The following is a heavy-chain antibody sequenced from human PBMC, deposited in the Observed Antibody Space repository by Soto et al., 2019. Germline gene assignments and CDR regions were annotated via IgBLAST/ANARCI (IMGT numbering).Heavy chain of an antibody. Sequence: GGSLRLSCAASGFTFDDYGMRWVRQAPGKGLEWVSGISWNSGRIGYADSVKGRFTISRDNAKNSLYLQMNSLKTEDTALYYCATWRSEFDYWGQGTRVTVSS. CDR1: GFTFDDYG. J-gene: IGHJ4*02. V-gene: IGHV3-9*01. CDR3: ATWRSEFDY. CDR2: ISWNSGRI. D-gene: IGHD3-3*01.